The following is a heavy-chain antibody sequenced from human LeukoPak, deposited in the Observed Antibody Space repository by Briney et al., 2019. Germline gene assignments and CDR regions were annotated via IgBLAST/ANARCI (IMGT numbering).Heavy chain of an antibody. CDR1: GFTFSSYG. CDR2: IWYDGSNK. Sequence: PGRSLRLSCAASGFTFSSYGMHWVRQAPGKGLEWVAVIWYDGSNKYYADSVKGRFTISRDNSKNTLYLQMSSLRAEDTAVYYCHSSAWYSRYYFDYWGQGTLVTVSS. J-gene: IGHJ4*02. CDR3: HSSAWYSRYYFDY. V-gene: IGHV3-33*01. D-gene: IGHD6-19*01.